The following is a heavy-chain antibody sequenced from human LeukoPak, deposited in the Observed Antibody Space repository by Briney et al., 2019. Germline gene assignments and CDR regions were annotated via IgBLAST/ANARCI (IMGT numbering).Heavy chain of an antibody. CDR1: GGSFSGYY. D-gene: IGHD3-22*01. CDR3: AGSYYYDRSGSQSGP. J-gene: IGHJ5*02. V-gene: IGHV4-34*01. Sequence: SETLSLTCAVYGGSFSGYYWSWIRQPPGKGLEWIGEINHSGSTNYNPSLKSRVTISVDTSKNQFSLKLSSVTAADTAVYYCAGSYYYDRSGSQSGPWGQGTLVTVSS. CDR2: INHSGST.